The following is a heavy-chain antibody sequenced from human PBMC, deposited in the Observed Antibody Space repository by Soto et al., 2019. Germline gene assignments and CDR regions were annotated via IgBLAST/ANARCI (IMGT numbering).Heavy chain of an antibody. CDR2: VVVKSGTV. CDR1: GCTFPHSA. V-gene: IGHV1-69*13. D-gene: IGHD3-10*01. Sequence: SSVKVSRKASGCTFPHSAISGVRQAPGQGHEWVGGVVVKSGTVNYAQHSQGRVIITSDESTSKDFMEMTSLKTDANAIYYCGGNYRTEGKRNYFDLWGQGIPVTVSS. J-gene: IGHJ5*02. CDR3: GGNYRTEGKRNYFDL.